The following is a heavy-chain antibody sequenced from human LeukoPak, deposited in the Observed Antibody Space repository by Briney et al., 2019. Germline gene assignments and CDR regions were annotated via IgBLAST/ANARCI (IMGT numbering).Heavy chain of an antibody. D-gene: IGHD2-2*01. V-gene: IGHV3-21*01. J-gene: IGHJ4*02. CDR1: GFTFSSYS. CDR2: ISSSSSYI. Sequence: GGSLRLSCAASGFTFSSYSMNWVRQAPGKGLEWVSSISSSSSYIYYADSVKGRFTISRDNAKNSLYLRMNSLRAEDTAVYYCARYCSSTSCYDNDYWGQGTLVTVSS. CDR3: ARYCSSTSCYDNDY.